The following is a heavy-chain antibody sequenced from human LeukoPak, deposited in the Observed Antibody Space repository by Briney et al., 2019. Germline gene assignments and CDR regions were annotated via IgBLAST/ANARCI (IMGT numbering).Heavy chain of an antibody. D-gene: IGHD6-19*01. J-gene: IGHJ6*02. CDR1: GFTFSNAW. V-gene: IGHV3-15*01. CDR2: IKSKTDGGTT. Sequence: PGGSLRLSCAASGFTFSNAWMSWVRQAPGKGLEWVGRIKSKTDGGTTDYAAPVKGRFTISRDDSKNTLYLQMNSLKTEDTAVYYCTTDGPYSSGWYGYYGMDVWGQGTTVTVSS. CDR3: TTDGPYSSGWYGYYGMDV.